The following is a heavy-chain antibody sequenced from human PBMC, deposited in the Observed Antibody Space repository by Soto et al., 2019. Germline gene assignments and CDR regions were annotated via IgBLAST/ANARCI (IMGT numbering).Heavy chain of an antibody. V-gene: IGHV4-39*01. CDR1: CGSISSSSYY. CDR3: ARRKSSYKANSNYFDY. Sequence: PSETLSLTCTVSCGSISSSSYYWGWIRQPPGKGLEWIGSIYYSGSTYYNPSLKSRVTISVDTSKNQFSLKLSSVTAADTAVYYCARRKSSYKANSNYFDYWGQGTLVTVSS. J-gene: IGHJ4*02. CDR2: IYYSGST. D-gene: IGHD6-13*01.